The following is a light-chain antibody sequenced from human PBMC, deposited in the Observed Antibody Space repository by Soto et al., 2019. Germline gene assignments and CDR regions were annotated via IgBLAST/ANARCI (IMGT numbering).Light chain of an antibody. CDR1: QSVSSSY. CDR3: QQRSKWPPIT. Sequence: EIVTTQSPATLSLSPGERATLSCRASQSVSSSYLSWYQQKPGQAPRLLIYGASTRATGIPARFSGSGSGTDFTLTISSLQPEDFAVYYCQQRSKWPPITFGQGTRLEIK. V-gene: IGKV3D-7*01. CDR2: GAS. J-gene: IGKJ5*01.